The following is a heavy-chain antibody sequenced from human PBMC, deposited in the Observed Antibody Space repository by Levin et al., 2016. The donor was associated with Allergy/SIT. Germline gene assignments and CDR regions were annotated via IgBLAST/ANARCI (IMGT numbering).Heavy chain of an antibody. J-gene: IGHJ6*02. V-gene: IGHV3-30-3*01. Sequence: GESLKISCAASGFTFSSYAMHWVRQAPGKGLEWVAVISYDGSNKYYADSVKGRFTISRDNSKNTLYLQMNSLRAEDTAVYYCARDRYCSGGSCYGYYGMDVWGQGTTVTVSS. CDR3: ARDRYCSGGSCYGYYGMDV. CDR2: ISYDGSNK. D-gene: IGHD2-15*01. CDR1: GFTFSSYA.